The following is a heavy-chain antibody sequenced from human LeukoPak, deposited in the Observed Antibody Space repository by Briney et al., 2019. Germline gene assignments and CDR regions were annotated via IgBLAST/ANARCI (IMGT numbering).Heavy chain of an antibody. CDR2: IYYSGST. J-gene: IGHJ5*02. CDR3: ARARGGRIAVAGYSWFDP. CDR1: GGSISSYY. V-gene: IGHV4-59*01. Sequence: MASETLSLTCTVSGGSISSYYWSWIRQPPGKGLEWIGYIYYSGSTNYNPSLKSRVTISVDTSKNQFSLKLSSVTAADTAVYYCARARGGRIAVAGYSWFDPWGQGTLVTVSS. D-gene: IGHD6-19*01.